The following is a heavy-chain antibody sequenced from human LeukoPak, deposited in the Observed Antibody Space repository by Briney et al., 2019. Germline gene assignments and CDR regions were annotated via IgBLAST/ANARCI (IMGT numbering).Heavy chain of an antibody. CDR1: GYTFSNYG. CDR2: TSYNGNT. Sequence: VASVKVSCKASGYTFSNYGISWVRQAPGLGLGWMGWTSYNGNTNYAQKFQDRVTMTTDTSTTTAYMELRSLESDDTAVYYCARHSGSGWQALGYWGQGTLVTVSS. J-gene: IGHJ4*02. V-gene: IGHV1-18*04. D-gene: IGHD6-19*01. CDR3: ARHSGSGWQALGY.